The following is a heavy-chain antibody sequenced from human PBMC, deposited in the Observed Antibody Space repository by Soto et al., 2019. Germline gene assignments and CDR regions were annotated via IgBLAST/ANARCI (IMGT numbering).Heavy chain of an antibody. CDR2: ISGSGGST. CDR1: AFTSSSYA. Sequence: GGSLRLSCAASAFTSSSYAMSWVRQAPGKGLEWVSAISGSGGSTYYADSVKGRFTISRDNSKNTLYLQMNSLRAEDTAVYYCAKGGPLDYEGFDYWGQGTLVTVSS. D-gene: IGHD4-17*01. CDR3: AKGGPLDYEGFDY. V-gene: IGHV3-23*01. J-gene: IGHJ4*02.